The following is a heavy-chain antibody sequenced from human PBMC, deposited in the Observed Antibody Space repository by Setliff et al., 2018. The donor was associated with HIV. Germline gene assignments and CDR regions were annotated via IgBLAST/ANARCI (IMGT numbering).Heavy chain of an antibody. CDR2: VDYTGST. V-gene: IGHV4-39*07. Sequence: SETLSLTCTVSGGSISTSNYYWGWVRQPPGKGLEWVGNVDYTGSTYYNPSLKSRVTISADTSKNQFSLRLNSVTAADTAVYYCARQGNIVVVTSFDYWGQGTLVTVSS. D-gene: IGHD2-21*02. CDR1: GGSISTSNYY. CDR3: ARQGNIVVVTSFDY. J-gene: IGHJ4*02.